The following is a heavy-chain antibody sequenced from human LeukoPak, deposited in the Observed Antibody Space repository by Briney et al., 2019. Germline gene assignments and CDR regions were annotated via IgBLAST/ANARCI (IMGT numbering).Heavy chain of an antibody. V-gene: IGHV3-23*01. CDR3: ASMIENSSGYHDAFDI. Sequence: PGGSLRLSCAASGFTFSSYAMSWVRQAPGKGLEWVSAISGSGGSTYYADSVKGRFTISRDNSKNTLYLQMNSLRAEDTAVYYCASMIENSSGYHDAFDIWGQGTMVTVSS. CDR1: GFTFSSYA. D-gene: IGHD3-22*01. J-gene: IGHJ3*02. CDR2: ISGSGGST.